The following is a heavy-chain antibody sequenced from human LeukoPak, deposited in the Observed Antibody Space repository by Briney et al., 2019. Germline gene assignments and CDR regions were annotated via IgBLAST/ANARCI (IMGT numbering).Heavy chain of an antibody. CDR1: GGSISNYY. CDR3: ATELEPGPL. J-gene: IGHJ4*02. CDR2: IHTSGST. D-gene: IGHD1-1*01. Sequence: PSDPLSLTCTVSGGSISNYYWSWIRQPVGKGLEWIGRIHTSGSTNYNPSLKSRVTMSVDTSKNQFSLNLSSVTAADTAVYYCATELEPGPLWGQGTLVTVSS. V-gene: IGHV4-4*07.